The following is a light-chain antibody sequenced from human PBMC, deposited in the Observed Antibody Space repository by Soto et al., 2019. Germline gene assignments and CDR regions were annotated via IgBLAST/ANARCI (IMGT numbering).Light chain of an antibody. V-gene: IGKV3-20*01. J-gene: IGKJ2*01. Sequence: EIVLTQSPGTLSLSPGERATLSCRASQTVSTNYLAWYQQKPGQAPRLLIYGASIRATGIPDRFSGSGSGTDFILTISRLESEDFAVYYCQQYGSSPRTFGQGTKLEIK. CDR2: GAS. CDR1: QTVSTNY. CDR3: QQYGSSPRT.